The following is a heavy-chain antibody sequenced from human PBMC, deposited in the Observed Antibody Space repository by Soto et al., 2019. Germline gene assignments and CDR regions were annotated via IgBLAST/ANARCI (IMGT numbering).Heavy chain of an antibody. CDR3: PREGEYCSCGSCSMPPYYYYGMDV. D-gene: IGHD2-15*01. V-gene: IGHV3-30-3*01. CDR1: GFTFSSYA. CDR2: ISYDGSNK. Sequence: GVSLRLSCAASGFTFSSYAMHWVRQAPGKGLEWVAVISYDGSNKYYADSVKGRFTISRDNSKNTLYLQVNSLRAEDTAVYYCPREGEYCSCGSCSMPPYYYYGMDVWGQGTTVAVSS. J-gene: IGHJ6*02.